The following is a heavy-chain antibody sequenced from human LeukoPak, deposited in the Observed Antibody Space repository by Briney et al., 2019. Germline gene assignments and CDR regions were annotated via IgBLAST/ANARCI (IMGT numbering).Heavy chain of an antibody. CDR2: ISAYNGNT. CDR1: GYTFTGYY. J-gene: IGHJ5*02. D-gene: IGHD2-15*01. CDR3: ARVGIVVVVAAIGWLDWFDP. Sequence: GASVKVSCKASGYTFTGYYMHWVRQAPGQGLEWMGWISAYNGNTNYAQKLQGRVTMTTDTSTSTAYMELRSLRSDDTAVYYCARVGIVVVVAAIGWLDWFDPWGQGTLVTVSS. V-gene: IGHV1-18*04.